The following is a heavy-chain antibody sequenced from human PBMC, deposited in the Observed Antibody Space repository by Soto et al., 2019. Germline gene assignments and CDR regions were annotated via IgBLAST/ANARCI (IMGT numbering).Heavy chain of an antibody. J-gene: IGHJ4*02. CDR2: ISYRGTT. CDR3: VRAGGTYSWSSELDY. D-gene: IGHD1-26*01. CDR1: GGPISSFNYY. V-gene: IGHV4-30-4*01. Sequence: QVHLQESGPGLVKPSQTLSLTCNVSGGPISSFNYYWTWIRQPPGKGLEWVGHISYRGTTFYNPSLKSRATVSMDTSKSQFSLKLASVTAADTAVYYCVRAGGTYSWSSELDYWGQGTLVTVSS.